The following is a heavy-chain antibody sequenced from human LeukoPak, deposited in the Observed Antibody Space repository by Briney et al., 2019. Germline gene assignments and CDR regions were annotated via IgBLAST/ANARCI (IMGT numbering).Heavy chain of an antibody. CDR3: AGDVGEVTGTHFDF. J-gene: IGHJ4*02. D-gene: IGHD6-19*01. CDR2: IYYSGST. V-gene: IGHV4-59*11. CDR1: GGFINSHY. Sequence: PSETLSLTCTVSGGFINSHYWSWIRQPPGKGLEWIGYIYYSGSTNYNPSLKSRVTISLDRSENQFSLNLSSVTPADTALYYCAGDVGEVTGTHFDFWGQGTLVTVSS.